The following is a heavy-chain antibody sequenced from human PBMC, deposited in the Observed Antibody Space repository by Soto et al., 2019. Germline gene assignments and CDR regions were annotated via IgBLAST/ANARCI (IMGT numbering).Heavy chain of an antibody. CDR1: GYSFTNYG. CDR3: ARSYGDYGPFDY. D-gene: IGHD4-17*01. Sequence: QVQLVQSGAEVKKSGASVKVSCKASGYSFTNYGISWVRQAPGQGLEWMGWISTYNGNTNYAQNLQGRVTMTTDTCTSTAYMELRSLRSDETAVDYCARSYGDYGPFDYWGQGTLVTVSS. CDR2: ISTYNGNT. J-gene: IGHJ4*02. V-gene: IGHV1-18*01.